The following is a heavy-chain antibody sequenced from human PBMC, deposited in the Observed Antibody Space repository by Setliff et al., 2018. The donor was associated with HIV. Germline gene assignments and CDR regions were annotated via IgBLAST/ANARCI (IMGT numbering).Heavy chain of an antibody. Sequence: GSLRLSCAASGFIFDRYGMHWVRQAPGKGLEWVALIWYDGSHETYADSVRGRFSISRDNSKNTLYLQMDSLRPEDTGFYYCAKDPFTSSWYGFDYWGQGALVTVSS. CDR1: GFIFDRYG. CDR3: AKDPFTSSWYGFDY. D-gene: IGHD6-13*01. V-gene: IGHV3-30*02. J-gene: IGHJ4*02. CDR2: IWYDGSHE.